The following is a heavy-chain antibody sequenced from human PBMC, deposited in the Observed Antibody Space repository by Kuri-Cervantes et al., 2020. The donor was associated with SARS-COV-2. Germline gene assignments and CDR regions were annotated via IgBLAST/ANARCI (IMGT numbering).Heavy chain of an antibody. J-gene: IGHJ3*02. CDR3: AKDQGDSGSWYSDALDI. CDR2: ISGTGGST. CDR1: GFSFNNYA. Sequence: GESLKISCAASGFSFNNYAMNWVRQAPGKGLEWVSTISGTGGSTYYADSVKGRFTISRDKSGNTLYLQMSSLRAEDTAIYYCAKDQGDSGSWYSDALDIWGQGTMVTVSS. V-gene: IGHV3-23*01. D-gene: IGHD6-13*01.